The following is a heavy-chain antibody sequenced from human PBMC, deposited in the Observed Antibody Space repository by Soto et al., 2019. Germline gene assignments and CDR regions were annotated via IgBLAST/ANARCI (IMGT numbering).Heavy chain of an antibody. CDR1: GYTVTSYY. D-gene: IGHD3-10*01. V-gene: IGHV1-46*03. CDR2: INPSGGRA. CDR3: ARWNYYYGSGSVLTP. J-gene: IGHJ5*02. Sequence: ASGKVSCKASGYTVTSYYMHWVGQATGQGLEWMGIINPSGGRASYAQKFQGRVTMTKDTSTSTVYMELSSLRSEDTAVYYCARWNYYYGSGSVLTPWGQGTLVTVSS.